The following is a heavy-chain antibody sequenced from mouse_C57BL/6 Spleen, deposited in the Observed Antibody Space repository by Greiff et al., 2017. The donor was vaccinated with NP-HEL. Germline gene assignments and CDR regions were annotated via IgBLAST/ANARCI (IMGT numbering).Heavy chain of an antibody. CDR2: IRLKSDNYAT. V-gene: IGHV6-3*01. CDR3: TGRITTVVATRYVDY. D-gene: IGHD1-1*01. J-gene: IGHJ2*01. CDR1: GFTFSNYW. Sequence: EVKLVESGGGLVQPGGSMKLSCVASGFTFSNYWMNWVRQSPEKGLEWVAQIRLKSDNYATHYAESVKGRFTISRDDSKSSVYLQMNNLRAEDTGIYYCTGRITTVVATRYVDYWGQGTTLTVSS.